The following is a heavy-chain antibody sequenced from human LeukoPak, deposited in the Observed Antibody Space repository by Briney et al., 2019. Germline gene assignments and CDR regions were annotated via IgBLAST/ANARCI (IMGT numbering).Heavy chain of an antibody. CDR3: AKGHGSGTFYRGLFDS. CDR2: IYYSGGT. D-gene: IGHD3-10*01. V-gene: IGHV4-59*01. J-gene: IGHJ4*02. Sequence: SETLSLTCSVSGASFGTNYWSWIRQAPGKGLEWIGYIYYSGGTNDNPSLKGRVTISADTPKNQFSLNLRSVTAADTAVYYCAKGHGSGTFYRGLFDSWGQGIPVTVSS. CDR1: GASFGTNY.